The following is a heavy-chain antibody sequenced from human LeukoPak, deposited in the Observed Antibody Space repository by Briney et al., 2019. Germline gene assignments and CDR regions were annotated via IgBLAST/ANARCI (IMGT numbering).Heavy chain of an antibody. CDR2: INPSGGST. CDR1: GYTFTSYY. Sequence: ASVKVSCKASGYTFTSYYMHWVRQAPGQGLEWMGIINPSGGSTSYAQKFQGRVTMTRDTSTSTVYMGLSSLRSEDTAVYYCASSYGGNSRGDAFDIWGQGTMVTVSS. CDR3: ASSYGGNSRGDAFDI. J-gene: IGHJ3*02. D-gene: IGHD4-23*01. V-gene: IGHV1-46*01.